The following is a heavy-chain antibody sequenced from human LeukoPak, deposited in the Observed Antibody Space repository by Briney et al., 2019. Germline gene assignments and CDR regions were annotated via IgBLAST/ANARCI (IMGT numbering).Heavy chain of an antibody. D-gene: IGHD3-22*01. CDR3: ARVSTMIVVVIGPYYYYGMDV. J-gene: IGHJ6*02. CDR1: GGSISSSSYY. Sequence: SETLSLTCTVSGGSISSSSYYWGWIRQPPGKGLEWIGSIYYSGSTYYNPSLKSRVTISVDTSKNQFSLKLSSVTAADTAVYYCARVSTMIVVVIGPYYYYGMDVWGQGTTVTVSS. CDR2: IYYSGST. V-gene: IGHV4-39*07.